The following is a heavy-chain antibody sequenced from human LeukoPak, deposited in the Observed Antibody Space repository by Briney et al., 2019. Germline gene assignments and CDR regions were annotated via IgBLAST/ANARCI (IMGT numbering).Heavy chain of an antibody. CDR3: AKDYKYSSGWPDDY. Sequence: GGSLRLSCAASGFTFSSYGMHWVRQAPGKGLEWVAFIRYDGSNKYYADSVKGRFTISRDNSKNTLYLQMNSLRAEDTAVYYCAKDYKYSSGWPDDYWGQGTLVTVSS. CDR1: GFTFSSYG. CDR2: IRYDGSNK. J-gene: IGHJ4*02. V-gene: IGHV3-30*02. D-gene: IGHD6-19*01.